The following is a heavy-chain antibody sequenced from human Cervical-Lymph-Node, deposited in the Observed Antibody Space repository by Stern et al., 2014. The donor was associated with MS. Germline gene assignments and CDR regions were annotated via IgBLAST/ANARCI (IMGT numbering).Heavy chain of an antibody. Sequence: VQLVQSGGGLVQPGGSLKLSCVASGIIFSGTSMHWVRQASGKGLEWIGLIRSRANGQTTVYAASVKGRFTISRDDSKNTAYLQMNSLKTEDTAVYYCVSDGSGWRNWGQGTLVTVSS. D-gene: IGHD3-10*01. CDR1: GIIFSGTS. J-gene: IGHJ4*02. V-gene: IGHV3-73*01. CDR2: IRSRANGQTT. CDR3: VSDGSGWRN.